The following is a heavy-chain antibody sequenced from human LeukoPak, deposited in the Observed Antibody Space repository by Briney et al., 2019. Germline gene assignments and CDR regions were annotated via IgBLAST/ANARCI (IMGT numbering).Heavy chain of an antibody. CDR3: ARHVNHPEGRWFDP. CDR1: GGSISSSSYY. Sequence: SETLSLTCTVSGGSISSSSYYWGWIRQPPGKGLEWIGSIYYSGSTYYNPSLKSRVTISVDTPKNQFSLKLSSVTAADTAVYYCARHVNHPEGRWFDPWGQGTLVTVSS. D-gene: IGHD1-14*01. V-gene: IGHV4-39*01. CDR2: IYYSGST. J-gene: IGHJ5*02.